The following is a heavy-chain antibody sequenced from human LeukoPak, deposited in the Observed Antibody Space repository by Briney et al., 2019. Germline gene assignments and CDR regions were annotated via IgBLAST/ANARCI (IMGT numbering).Heavy chain of an antibody. Sequence: GGSLRLSCAASGFTFKLYWMHWVRQVPGKGPVWVARINDDGSDTVYADSVRGRFTISRDDAKNMLFLQMNSLRGEDTAVYHCVRGGPSTWFWGQGTLVTVSS. CDR1: GFTFKLYW. CDR2: INDDGSDT. D-gene: IGHD3-22*01. J-gene: IGHJ4*02. CDR3: VRGGPSTWF. V-gene: IGHV3-74*01.